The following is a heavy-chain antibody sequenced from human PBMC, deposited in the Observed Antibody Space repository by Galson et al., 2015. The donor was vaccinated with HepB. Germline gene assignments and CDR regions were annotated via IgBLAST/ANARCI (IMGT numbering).Heavy chain of an antibody. CDR1: GFTFSNYA. V-gene: IGHV3-23*01. D-gene: IGHD1-26*01. CDR3: AKDESSGSSLDY. CDR2: ISSTT. Sequence: LRLSCAASGFTFSNYAMSWVRQAPGKGLEWVSAISSTTYYADSVKGRFTISRDNSKNTLYLQMNSLRAEDTAVYYCAKDESSGSSLDYWGQGTLVTVSS. J-gene: IGHJ4*02.